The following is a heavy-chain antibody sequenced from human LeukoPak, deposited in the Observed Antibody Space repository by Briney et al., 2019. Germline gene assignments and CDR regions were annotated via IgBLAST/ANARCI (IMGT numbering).Heavy chain of an antibody. CDR1: GGSISSYY. V-gene: IGHV4-59*01. CDR2: IYYSGST. D-gene: IGHD3-22*01. CDR3: ARAPSSSGYYWDGPWFDP. Sequence: SETLSLTCTVSGGSISSYYWSWIRQPPGKGLEWIGYIYYSGSTNYNPSLKSRVTISVDTSKNQFSLKLSSVTAADTAVYYCARAPSSSGYYWDGPWFDPWGQGTLVTVSS. J-gene: IGHJ5*02.